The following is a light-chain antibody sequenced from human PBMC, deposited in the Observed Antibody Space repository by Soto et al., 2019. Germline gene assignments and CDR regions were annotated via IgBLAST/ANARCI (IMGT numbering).Light chain of an antibody. CDR3: QQSASSVT. Sequence: DTALTQSPGTLSLSPGKTATLTGIASHSVSSTFLAWYQQKPGQAPTLLIYDADTRATGIPDRFSGSGFGTHFTLTISSLEPEDFAMYYCQQSASSVTFGQGTRLEIK. CDR1: HSVSSTF. V-gene: IGKV3-20*01. J-gene: IGKJ5*01. CDR2: DAD.